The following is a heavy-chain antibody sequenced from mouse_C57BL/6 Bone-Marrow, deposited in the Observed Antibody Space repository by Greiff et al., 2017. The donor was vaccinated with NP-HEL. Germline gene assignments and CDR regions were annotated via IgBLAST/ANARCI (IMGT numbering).Heavy chain of an antibody. CDR1: GISITTGNYR. CDR2: IYYSGTI. J-gene: IGHJ2*01. CDR3: AREGPYGNYDY. V-gene: IGHV3-5*01. Sequence: DVKLQESGPGLVKPSQTVFLTCTVTGISITTGNYRWSWIRQFPGNKLEWIGYIYYSGTITYNPSLTSRTTITRDTPKNQFFLEMNSLTAEDTATYDCAREGPYGNYDYWGQGTTLTVSS. D-gene: IGHD2-1*01.